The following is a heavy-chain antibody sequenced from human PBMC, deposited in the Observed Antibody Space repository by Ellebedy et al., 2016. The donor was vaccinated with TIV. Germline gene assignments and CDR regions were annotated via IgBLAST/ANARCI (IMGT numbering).Heavy chain of an antibody. V-gene: IGHV3-53*01. CDR1: GLIVRDNY. CDR2: TYSDGRT. CDR3: ARVLGRSSGYGMDV. D-gene: IGHD6-6*01. J-gene: IGHJ6*02. Sequence: GGSLRLSCAASGLIVRDNYMSWIREAPGKGLEWVSVTYSDGRTYFADSLKGRVSISRDNSKNTLYLEMNSLRADDTAVYYCARVLGRSSGYGMDVWGQGTTVTVSS.